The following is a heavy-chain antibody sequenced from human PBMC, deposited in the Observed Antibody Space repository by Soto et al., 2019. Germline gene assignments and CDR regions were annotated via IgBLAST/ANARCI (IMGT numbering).Heavy chain of an antibody. D-gene: IGHD2-8*01. J-gene: IGHJ6*02. V-gene: IGHV1-18*04. CDR3: ARDGHCTNGVCYTVYYYGMDV. CDR2: ISAYNGNT. CDR1: DYTITSYG. Sequence: ASVKVSCKASDYTITSYGISWVRQAPGQGLEWMGWISAYNGNTNYAQKLQGRVTMTTDTSTSTAYMELRSLRTDDTAVYYCARDGHCTNGVCYTVYYYGMDVWGQGTTVTVSS.